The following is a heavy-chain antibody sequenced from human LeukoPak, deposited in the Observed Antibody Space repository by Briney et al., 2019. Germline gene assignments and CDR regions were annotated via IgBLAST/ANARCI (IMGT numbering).Heavy chain of an antibody. CDR3: ARGGGLDV. CDR1: GFTFSRHW. CDR2: INHNGNVN. D-gene: IGHD3-16*01. V-gene: IGHV3-7*03. J-gene: IGHJ6*02. Sequence: GGSLRLSCAAYGFTFSRHWMNWTRQAPGKGLEWVASINHNGNVNYYVDSVKGRFTISRDNAKNSLYLQMSNLRAEDTAVYFCARGGGLDVWGQGATVTVSS.